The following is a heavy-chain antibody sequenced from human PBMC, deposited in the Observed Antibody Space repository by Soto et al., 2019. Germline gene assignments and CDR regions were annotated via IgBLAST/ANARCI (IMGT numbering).Heavy chain of an antibody. CDR1: ECTFSTYE. Sequence: GSLRLSCAASECTFSTYEMNWVRQAPGKGLERVSYITSGGDIKYYADSVKGRFTISRDNAKNSLYLQMNSLGVEDTAVYYCASRGDYYYYGLDVWGQGTKVTVSS. CDR2: ITSGGDIK. CDR3: ASRGDYYYYGLDV. V-gene: IGHV3-48*03. J-gene: IGHJ6*02.